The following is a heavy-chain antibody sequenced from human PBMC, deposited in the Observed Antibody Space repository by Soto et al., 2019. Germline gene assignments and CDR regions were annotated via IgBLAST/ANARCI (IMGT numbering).Heavy chain of an antibody. V-gene: IGHV1-46*01. J-gene: IGHJ4*02. D-gene: IGHD3-22*01. CDR2: INPGGGYT. Sequence: GASAPVSCTASGSTFTQYYMHWVRLAIGQGLEWMGVINPGGGYTTYAQKFQGRVTMTRDTSTSTVYMELSSLKSEDTAVDYCGREYFDSRGTPPGDWGQGTLVTFSS. CDR3: GREYFDSRGTPPGD. CDR1: GSTFTQYY.